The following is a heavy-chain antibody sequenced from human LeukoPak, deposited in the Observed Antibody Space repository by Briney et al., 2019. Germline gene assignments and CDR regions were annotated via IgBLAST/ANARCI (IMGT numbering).Heavy chain of an antibody. V-gene: IGHV4-59*01. CDR2: IYYSGST. CDR3: TRVGTTVTTNWFDP. CDR1: GGSISSYY. D-gene: IGHD4-11*01. Sequence: PSETLSLTCTVSGGSISSYYWSWIRQPPGKGLEWIGYIYYSGSTNYNPSLKSRVTISVDTSKNQFSLKVSSVTAADTAVYYCTRVGTTVTTNWFDPWGQGTLVTVSS. J-gene: IGHJ5*02.